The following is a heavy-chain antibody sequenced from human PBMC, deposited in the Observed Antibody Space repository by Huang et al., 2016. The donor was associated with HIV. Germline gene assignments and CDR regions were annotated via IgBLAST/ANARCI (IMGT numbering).Heavy chain of an antibody. J-gene: IGHJ3*02. D-gene: IGHD2-15*01. CDR3: ARAGGFEI. CDR2: IKIDGRTT. CDR1: GFKFSNYW. Sequence: EEHLVESGGGLVQPGGSLRLSCEASGFKFSNYWMQLVRQAQGKGLMWVSRIKIDGRTTDYADSVKVRFTISRDNAKNTLYLQMSSLTAEDTAIYYCARAGGFEIWGQGTVVTVSS. V-gene: IGHV3-74*01.